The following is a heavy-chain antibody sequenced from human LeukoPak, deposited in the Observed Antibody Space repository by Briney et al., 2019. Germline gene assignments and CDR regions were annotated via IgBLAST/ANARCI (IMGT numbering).Heavy chain of an antibody. CDR2: INSRSSTI. D-gene: IGHD6-13*01. Sequence: HSGGSLRLSCAASRFTFSNYGVNWVRQAPGKGLEWVSYINSRSSTIYYADSVRGRFTISRDNAKNSLYLQMNSLRAEDTALYHCARGGSSSFKRWTPDYWGQGTLVTVSS. CDR1: RFTFSNYG. J-gene: IGHJ4*02. V-gene: IGHV3-48*04. CDR3: ARGGSSSFKRWTPDY.